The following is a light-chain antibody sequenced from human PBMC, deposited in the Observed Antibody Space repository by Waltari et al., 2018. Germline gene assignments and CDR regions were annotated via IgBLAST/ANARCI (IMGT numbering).Light chain of an antibody. Sequence: DIRRTQSPSSLSASVGDRVTITCRASQAINTYLNWYQQQPGKAPNLLIYAASRLHRGVPSRFSGSGSGTDFTLTISRLQPEDFATYYCQQSYFTPRGNFGPGTRVDL. CDR1: QAINTY. J-gene: IGKJ3*01. CDR3: QQSYFTPRGN. V-gene: IGKV1-39*01. CDR2: AAS.